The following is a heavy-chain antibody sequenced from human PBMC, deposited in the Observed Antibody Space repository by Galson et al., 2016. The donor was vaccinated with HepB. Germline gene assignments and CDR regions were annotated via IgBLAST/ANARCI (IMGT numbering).Heavy chain of an antibody. D-gene: IGHD3-22*01. Sequence: SLRLSCAASGFTFSDFAMSWVRQAPGKGLEWLSCITGDGGKEYYTDSVRGRFTISRDNSKNTMYLQMNSLRAEDTAVYYCAKMAEYSSGFLDYWGQGALITVSS. V-gene: IGHV3-23*01. CDR2: ITGDGGKE. CDR3: AKMAEYSSGFLDY. J-gene: IGHJ4*02. CDR1: GFTFSDFA.